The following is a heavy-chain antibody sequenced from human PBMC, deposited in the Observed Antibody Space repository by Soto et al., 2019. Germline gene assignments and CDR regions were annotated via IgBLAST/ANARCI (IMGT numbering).Heavy chain of an antibody. CDR3: ACAGVTSPAGFDF. J-gene: IGHJ4*01. CDR1: GYTFSGFY. D-gene: IGHD4-17*01. CDR2: INPNSGGT. Sequence: ASVKVSCKASGYTFSGFYMHWVRQAPGQGLEWMGWINPNSGGTKYAQKFQGRVTMTRDTSISTAYMELSRLTSDDTAVYYCACAGVTSPAGFDFWGQGTKVTVSS. V-gene: IGHV1-2*02.